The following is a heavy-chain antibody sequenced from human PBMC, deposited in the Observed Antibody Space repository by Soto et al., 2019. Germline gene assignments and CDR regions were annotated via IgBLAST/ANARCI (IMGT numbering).Heavy chain of an antibody. CDR2: IYYSGST. CDR3: ARVPYYDFWSGYPFDAFDI. J-gene: IGHJ3*02. D-gene: IGHD3-3*01. V-gene: IGHV4-59*01. Sequence: SETLSLTCTVSGGSISSYYWSWIRQPPGKGLEWIGYIYYSGSTNYNPSLKSRVTISVDTSKNQFSLKLSSVTAADTAVYYCARVPYYDFWSGYPFDAFDIWGQGTMVTVS. CDR1: GGSISSYY.